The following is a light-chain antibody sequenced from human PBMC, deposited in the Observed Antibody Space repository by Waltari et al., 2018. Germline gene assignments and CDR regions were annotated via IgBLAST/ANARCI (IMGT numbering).Light chain of an antibody. CDR3: QLRGHWPMYT. J-gene: IGKJ2*01. CDR1: QSISSQ. CDR2: GAS. Sequence: IVLTQSPATLSLSPGDRATLSCTASQSISSQLAWYQQRPGQAPRILIYGASNRAAGIPARFRGSGSGTDFSLTISSLEPEDFVVYYCQLRGHWPMYTFGQGTKLEIK. V-gene: IGKV3-11*01.